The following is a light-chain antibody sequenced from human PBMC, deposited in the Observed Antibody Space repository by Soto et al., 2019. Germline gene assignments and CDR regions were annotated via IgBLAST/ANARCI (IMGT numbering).Light chain of an antibody. V-gene: IGKV3-20*01. CDR3: QQYGSSPLT. J-gene: IGKJ4*01. CDR1: QNVNSNY. CDR2: GTS. Sequence: EIVLTQSPDTLSLSPGEIATLSCRASQNVNSNYLAWYQQKPGQAPRVLIYGTSSRATGIPDSFSGSGSGTDFTLTISRLEPEDFAVYYCQQYGSSPLTFGGGTKVEIK.